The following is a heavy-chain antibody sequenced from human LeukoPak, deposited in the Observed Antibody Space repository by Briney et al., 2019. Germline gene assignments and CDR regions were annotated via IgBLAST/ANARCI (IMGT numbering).Heavy chain of an antibody. CDR1: GDSFSGYY. D-gene: IGHD6-13*01. CDR3: ARGRSSWPYYYYYYMDV. CDR2: INHSGST. Sequence: SETLSLTCAVYGDSFSGYYWSWLRQPPGKGVEWVGEINHSGSTNYNPSLKSRVTISVDTSKNQFSLKLSSVTAADTAVYYCARGRSSWPYYYYYYMDVWGKGTTVTVSS. J-gene: IGHJ6*03. V-gene: IGHV4-34*01.